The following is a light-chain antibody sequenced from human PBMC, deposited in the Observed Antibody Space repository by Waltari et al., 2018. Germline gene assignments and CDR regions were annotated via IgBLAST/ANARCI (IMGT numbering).Light chain of an antibody. V-gene: IGLV2-14*01. CDR1: SSDVGADNS. CDR2: DVS. CDR3: ASYTGSWNWV. J-gene: IGLJ3*02. Sequence: QSALTQPASVSGSPGQSITISCTATSSDVGADNSACWYQQHPGRAPKLMMYDVSHRPSGLSNRFSGSKSGNTASLTISGLQAEDEADYYCASYTGSWNWVFGGGTKLTVL.